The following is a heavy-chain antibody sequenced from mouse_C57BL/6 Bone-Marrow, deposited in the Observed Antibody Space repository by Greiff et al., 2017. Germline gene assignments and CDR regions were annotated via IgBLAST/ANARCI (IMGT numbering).Heavy chain of an antibody. CDR1: GYTFTSYG. V-gene: IGHV1-81*01. D-gene: IGHD2-3*01. J-gene: IGHJ4*01. CDR2: IYPRSGNT. CDR3: ARSWILEAMDY. Sequence: VQLQQSGAELARPGASVQLSCKASGYTFTSYGISWVKQRTGQGLEWIGEIYPRSGNTYYNEKFKGKATLTADKSSSTAYMELRSLTSEDSADYFCARSWILEAMDYWGQGTSVTVSS.